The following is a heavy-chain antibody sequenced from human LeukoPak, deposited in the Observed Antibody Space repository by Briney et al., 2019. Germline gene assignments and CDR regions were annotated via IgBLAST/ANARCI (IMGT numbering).Heavy chain of an antibody. Sequence: QPGGSLRLSCAASGFTFSSYAMSWVRQAPGKGLEWVSAISGSGGSTYYADSVKGRFTISRDNSKNTLYLQMNSLRAEDTAVYYCAKEIAAAGPYEDYFDYWGQGTLVTVSS. D-gene: IGHD6-13*01. CDR3: AKEIAAAGPYEDYFDY. CDR1: GFTFSSYA. CDR2: ISGSGGST. V-gene: IGHV3-23*01. J-gene: IGHJ4*02.